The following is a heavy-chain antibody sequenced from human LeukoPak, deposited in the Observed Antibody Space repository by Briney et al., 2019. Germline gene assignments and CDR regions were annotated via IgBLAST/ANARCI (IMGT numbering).Heavy chain of an antibody. J-gene: IGHJ3*02. CDR3: TTSPPYAFHI. Sequence: PGGSLRLSCAASGFTFSNAWMSWVRQAPGKGLEWVGRIKTKADGGTIDYASPVKGRFTISRDDSKNTLYVQMNSLKTEDIAVYYCTTSPPYAFHIWGQGTMVTVSS. V-gene: IGHV3-15*01. CDR2: IKTKADGGTI. CDR1: GFTFSNAW.